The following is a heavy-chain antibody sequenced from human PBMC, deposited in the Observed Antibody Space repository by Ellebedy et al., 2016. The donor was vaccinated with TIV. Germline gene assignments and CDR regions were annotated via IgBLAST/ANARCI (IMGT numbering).Heavy chain of an antibody. J-gene: IGHJ6*02. D-gene: IGHD1-26*01. CDR2: IKSTTDGATT. CDR3: ATDQVGFGMDA. Sequence: GESLKISXATSGFIFSSAWMSWVRQAPGKGLEWVGQIKSTTDGATTDFAAPVKGRFSISRDDSKNTLYLEMNSLESEDTAVYYCATDQVGFGMDAWGQGTTVIVSS. CDR1: GFIFSSAW. V-gene: IGHV3-15*01.